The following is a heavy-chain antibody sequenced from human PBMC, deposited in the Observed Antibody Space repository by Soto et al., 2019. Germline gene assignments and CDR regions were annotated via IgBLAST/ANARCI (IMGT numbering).Heavy chain of an antibody. V-gene: IGHV4-31*03. J-gene: IGHJ6*02. CDR3: ARDASIVTIFGSYYGMDV. CDR2: IYYSGST. D-gene: IGHD3-3*01. CDR1: GGSISSGGYY. Sequence: SETLSLTCTVSGGSISSGGYYWSWIRQHPGKGLEWIGYIYYSGSTYYNPSLKSRVTISVDTSKNQFSLKLSSVTAADTAVYYCARDASIVTIFGSYYGMDVWGQGTTVTV.